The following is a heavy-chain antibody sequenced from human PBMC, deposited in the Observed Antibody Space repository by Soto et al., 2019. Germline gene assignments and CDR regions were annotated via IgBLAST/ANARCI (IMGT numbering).Heavy chain of an antibody. CDR1: GGTFSSYA. J-gene: IGHJ6*02. CDR2: IIPIFGTA. V-gene: IGHV1-69*13. Sequence: SVKVSCKASGGTFSSYAISWVRQAPGQGLEWMGGIIPIFGTANYAQKFQGRVTITADESTSTAYMELSSLRSEDTAVYYCASPSGMATMAYYYYGMHVWGQGTTVTVSS. D-gene: IGHD3-10*01. CDR3: ASPSGMATMAYYYYGMHV.